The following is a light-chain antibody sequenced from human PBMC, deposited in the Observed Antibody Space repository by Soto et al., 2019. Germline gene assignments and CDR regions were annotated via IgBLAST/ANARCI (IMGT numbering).Light chain of an antibody. J-gene: IGKJ4*01. V-gene: IGKV1-17*01. Sequence: DIQMTQSPSSLSASVGDRVTITCRASQGIRNDLGWYQQKPGKAPKRLIYAASSLQSGVPSRFSGTGSWTEFTLTISTLQHEVFETYYGLRHNSYPLTFGGGTKVEIK. CDR3: LRHNSYPLT. CDR2: AAS. CDR1: QGIRND.